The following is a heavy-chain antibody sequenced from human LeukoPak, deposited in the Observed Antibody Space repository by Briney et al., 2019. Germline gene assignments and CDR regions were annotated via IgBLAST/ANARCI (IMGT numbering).Heavy chain of an antibody. CDR3: ASDDSLFGYDILTGYDYYYYGMDV. V-gene: IGHV3-7*03. J-gene: IGHJ6*04. CDR1: GFTFSSYW. Sequence: GGSLRLSCAASGFTFSSYWMSWVRQAPGKGLEWVANIKQDGSEKYYVDSVKGRFTISRDNAKNSLYLQMNSLRAEDTAVYYCASDDSLFGYDILTGYDYYYYGMDVWGKGTTVTVSS. CDR2: IKQDGSEK. D-gene: IGHD3-9*01.